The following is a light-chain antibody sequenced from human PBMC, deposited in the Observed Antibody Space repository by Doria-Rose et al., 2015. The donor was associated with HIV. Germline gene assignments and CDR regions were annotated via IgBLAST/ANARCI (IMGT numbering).Light chain of an antibody. V-gene: IGKV3-20*01. CDR3: HQYGTSWT. CDR1: QSFSSTY. CDR2: DGS. Sequence: TQSPGTLSLSPGERATLSCRASQSFSSTYLAWYQQKPGQAPSLLIYDGSTRATGIPDRFSASGSVTDSTLTINRLEPEDFALYYRHQYGTSWTFGQGTKVEI. J-gene: IGKJ1*01.